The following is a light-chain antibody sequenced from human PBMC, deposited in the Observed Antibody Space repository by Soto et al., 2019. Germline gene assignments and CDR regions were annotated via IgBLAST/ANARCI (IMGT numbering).Light chain of an antibody. V-gene: IGLV2-8*01. J-gene: IGLJ1*01. Sequence: QSVLTQPPSASGSPGQPVAISCTGTSSDVGGYSYVSWYQQHPGKALKLMIYEVNKRPSGVPDRCSGSKSGNTASLTVSGLQAEDEADYYCSSYAGSSNVFGTGTKVTVL. CDR1: SSDVGGYSY. CDR2: EVN. CDR3: SSYAGSSNV.